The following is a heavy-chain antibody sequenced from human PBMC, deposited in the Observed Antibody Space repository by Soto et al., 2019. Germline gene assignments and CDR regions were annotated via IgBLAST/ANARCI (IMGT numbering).Heavy chain of an antibody. Sequence: SETLSLTCSVSGYSVSSSDYYWAWIRQPPGKGLEWIGSMLYSGLTYYNPSLKSRVTLSVGTSKNQFSVRLNSVTASDTAVYYCAPLSVSLSGPYGIHVWGQGTTVTVSS. CDR1: GYSVSSSDYY. D-gene: IGHD2-15*01. J-gene: IGHJ6*02. CDR2: MLYSGLT. CDR3: APLSVSLSGPYGIHV. V-gene: IGHV4-39*01.